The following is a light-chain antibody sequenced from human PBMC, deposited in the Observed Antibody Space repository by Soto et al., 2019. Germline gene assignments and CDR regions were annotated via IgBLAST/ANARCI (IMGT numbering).Light chain of an antibody. J-gene: IGKJ1*01. V-gene: IGKV3-15*01. CDR2: GAS. CDR1: QSVSSN. CDR3: QQYNNWPRT. Sequence: EIVLTQSPGTLSLSPGQRATLSCRASQSVSSNLAWYQQKPGQAPRLLIYGASTRATGIPARFSGSGAGTEFTLTISSLQSEDFAVYYCQQYNNWPRTFGQGTKVVIK.